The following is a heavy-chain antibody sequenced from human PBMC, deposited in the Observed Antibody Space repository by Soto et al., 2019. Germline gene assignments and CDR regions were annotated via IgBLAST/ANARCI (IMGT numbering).Heavy chain of an antibody. CDR1: GFSLSTSGVG. V-gene: IGHV2-5*02. Sequence: QITLKESGPTLVKPARTLTLTCTFSGFSLSTSGVGVVWIRQPPGKALEWLGIIYWDDDKRYSPSLKRRPTINKDPSKNQVVLTVTNMDPVDTGTYYCAHNLVDGTSWFDPWGQGTMVSVSS. CDR2: IYWDDDK. J-gene: IGHJ5*02. D-gene: IGHD6-19*01. CDR3: AHNLVDGTSWFDP.